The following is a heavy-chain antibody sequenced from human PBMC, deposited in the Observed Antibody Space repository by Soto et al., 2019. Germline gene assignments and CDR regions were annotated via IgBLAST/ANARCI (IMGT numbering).Heavy chain of an antibody. CDR2: ISSSGSTI. CDR3: ARKDTMVRGLNPYYMDV. D-gene: IGHD3-10*01. CDR1: GFTFSDYY. J-gene: IGHJ6*03. V-gene: IGHV3-11*01. Sequence: PGGSLRLSCAASGFTFSDYYMSWIRQAPGKGLAWVSYISSSGSTIYYADSVKGRFTISRDNAKNSLYLQMNSLRAEDTAVYYCARKDTMVRGLNPYYMDVWGKGTTVTVSS.